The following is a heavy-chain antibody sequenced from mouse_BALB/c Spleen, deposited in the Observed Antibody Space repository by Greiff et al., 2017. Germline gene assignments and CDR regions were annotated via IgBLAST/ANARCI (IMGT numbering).Heavy chain of an antibody. V-gene: IGHV5-9*03. Sequence: EVQLVESGGGLVKPGGSLKLSCAASGFTFSSYTMSWVRQTPEKRLEWVATISSGGGNTYYPDSVKGRFTISRDNAKNNLYLQMSSLRSEDTALYYCARYGTTMINTRLYYAMDYWGQGTSVTVSS. CDR2: ISSGGGNT. CDR3: ARYGTTMINTRLYYAMDY. CDR1: GFTFSSYT. J-gene: IGHJ4*01. D-gene: IGHD2-4*01.